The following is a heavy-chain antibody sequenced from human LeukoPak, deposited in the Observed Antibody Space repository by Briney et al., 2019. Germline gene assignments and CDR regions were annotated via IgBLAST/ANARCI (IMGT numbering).Heavy chain of an antibody. CDR3: ARVQGYCSGGSCYGNDY. CDR2: INHSGST. J-gene: IGHJ4*02. V-gene: IGHV4-34*01. D-gene: IGHD2-15*01. CDR1: GGSFSGYY. Sequence: PSETLSLTCAVYGGSFSGYYWSWIRQPPGKGLEWIGEINHSGSTNYNPSLKSRVTISVDTSKNQFSLKPSSVTAADTAVYYCARVQGYCSGGSCYGNDYWGQGTLVTVSS.